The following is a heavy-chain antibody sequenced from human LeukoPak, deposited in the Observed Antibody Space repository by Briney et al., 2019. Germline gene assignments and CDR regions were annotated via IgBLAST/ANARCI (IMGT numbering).Heavy chain of an antibody. CDR1: GGSISSSNYY. Sequence: SETLSLTCSASGGSISSSNYYWGWIRQPPGKGLEWIGSIYYSGSTYYNPSLKSRVTISVDTSKNQFSLKLSSVTATDTAVYYCATYYYDSSVITPPIDYWGQGTLVTVSS. CDR3: ATYYYDSSVITPPIDY. CDR2: IYYSGST. J-gene: IGHJ4*02. D-gene: IGHD3-22*01. V-gene: IGHV4-39*07.